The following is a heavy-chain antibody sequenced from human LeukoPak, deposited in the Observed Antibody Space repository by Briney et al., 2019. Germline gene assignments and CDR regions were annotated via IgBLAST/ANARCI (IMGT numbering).Heavy chain of an antibody. CDR2: IIPIFGTA. D-gene: IGHD6-19*01. V-gene: IGHV1-69*06. J-gene: IGHJ4*02. Sequence: SVKVSCKASGGTFSSYAISWVRQAPGQGLEWMGGIIPIFGTANYAQKFQGRVTITADKPTSTAYMELSSLRSEDTAVYYCARDQGSGWYDLSYWGQGTLVTVSS. CDR3: ARDQGSGWYDLSY. CDR1: GGTFSSYA.